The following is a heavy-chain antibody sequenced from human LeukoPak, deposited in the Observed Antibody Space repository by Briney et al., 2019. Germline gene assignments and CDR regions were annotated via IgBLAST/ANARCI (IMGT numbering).Heavy chain of an antibody. CDR1: GYTFTGYY. J-gene: IGHJ4*02. D-gene: IGHD1-14*01. CDR2: INPNSGDT. Sequence: ASVKVSCKASGYTFTGYYMHWVRQAPGQGLERMGWINPNSGDTNYAQKFQGRVTMTRDTSISTAYMELSRLRSDDTAVYYCASSRKPGGPRSLDYWGQGTLVTVSS. V-gene: IGHV1-2*02. CDR3: ASSRKPGGPRSLDY.